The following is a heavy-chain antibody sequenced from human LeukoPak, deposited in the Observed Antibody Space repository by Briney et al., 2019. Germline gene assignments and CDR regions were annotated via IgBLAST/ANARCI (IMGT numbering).Heavy chain of an antibody. D-gene: IGHD3-9*01. CDR1: GFTFSSYA. Sequence: GGSLRLSCAASGFTFSSYAMSWVRQAPGKGLEWVSYISSSGSTIYYADSVKGRFTISRDNSKNTLYLQMNSLRAEDTALYYCARDGYFGSDSVTGAGALGDYYMDVWGKGTTVTISS. CDR2: ISSSGSTI. CDR3: ARDGYFGSDSVTGAGALGDYYMDV. V-gene: IGHV3-48*01. J-gene: IGHJ6*03.